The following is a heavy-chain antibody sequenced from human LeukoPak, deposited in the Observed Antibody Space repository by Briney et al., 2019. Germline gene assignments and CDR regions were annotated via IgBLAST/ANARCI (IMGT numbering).Heavy chain of an antibody. CDR2: IYTSGST. CDR1: GASISSYY. D-gene: IGHD1-26*01. V-gene: IGHV4-4*07. CDR3: ARDRDNVGVFDP. Sequence: PSETLSLTRTVSGASISSYYWSWIRQPAGKGLEWIGRIYTSGSTNYNPSLKSRVTMSLDTSRNQFSLKLTSVTAADTAMYYCARDRDNVGVFDPWGQGTLVTVSS. J-gene: IGHJ5*02.